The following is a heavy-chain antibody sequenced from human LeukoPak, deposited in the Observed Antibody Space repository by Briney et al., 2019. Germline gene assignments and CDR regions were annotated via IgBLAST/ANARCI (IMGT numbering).Heavy chain of an antibody. CDR3: ARSPIVVVVAAPRQNGMDV. CDR1: GYTFTSYD. CDR2: MNPNSGNT. Sequence: ASVKVSCKASGYTFTSYDINWVRQATGQGLEWMGWMNPNSGNTGYAQKFQGRVTMTRNTSISTAYMELSSLRSEDTAVYYCARSPIVVVVAAPRQNGMDVWGQGTTVTVSS. J-gene: IGHJ6*02. V-gene: IGHV1-8*01. D-gene: IGHD2-15*01.